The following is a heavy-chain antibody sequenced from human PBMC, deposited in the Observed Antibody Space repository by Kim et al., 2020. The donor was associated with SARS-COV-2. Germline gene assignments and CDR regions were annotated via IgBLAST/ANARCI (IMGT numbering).Heavy chain of an antibody. CDR3: ARSPDSSWSFYYGMDV. CDR1: GGSISSYY. CDR2: IYYSGST. V-gene: IGHV4-59*13. Sequence: SETLSLTCTVSGGSISSYYWSWIRQPPGKGLEWIGYIYYSGSTNYNPSLKSRVTISVDTSKNQFSLKLSSVTAADTAVYYCARSPDSSWSFYYGMDVWGQGTTVTVSS. J-gene: IGHJ6*02. D-gene: IGHD6-13*01.